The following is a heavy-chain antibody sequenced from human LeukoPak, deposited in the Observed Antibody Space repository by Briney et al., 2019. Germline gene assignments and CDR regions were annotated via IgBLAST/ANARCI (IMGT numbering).Heavy chain of an antibody. J-gene: IGHJ6*03. CDR1: GITFSSYA. D-gene: IGHD6-19*01. Sequence: GGSLRLPCAASGITFSSYAMHWVRQAPGKGLEWVAVISYDGSNKYYADSVKGRFTISRDNSKNTLYLQMSSLRAEDTAVYYCARPNSKQWYYYYYMDVWGKGTTVTVSS. V-gene: IGHV3-30*04. CDR3: ARPNSKQWYYYYYMDV. CDR2: ISYDGSNK.